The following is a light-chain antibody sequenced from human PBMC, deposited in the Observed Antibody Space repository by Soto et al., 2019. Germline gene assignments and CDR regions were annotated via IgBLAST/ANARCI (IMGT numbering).Light chain of an antibody. Sequence: EIVMTQSPATLSVSPGERATLSCRASQSVRSNLAWYQQKPGQAPRLLIYGASTRATGIPARFSGSGSGTEFTLTISSLQSEDFAVYYCQQYTDWPPMYTFGQGTKLEVK. V-gene: IGKV3-15*01. J-gene: IGKJ2*01. CDR3: QQYTDWPPMYT. CDR2: GAS. CDR1: QSVRSN.